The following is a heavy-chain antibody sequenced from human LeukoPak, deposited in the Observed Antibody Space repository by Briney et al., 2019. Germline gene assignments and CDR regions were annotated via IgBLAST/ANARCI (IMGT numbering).Heavy chain of an antibody. CDR1: GGSTSGRY. CDR3: ARLVNYGYSDY. J-gene: IGHJ4*02. Sequence: SETLSLTCTVSGGSTSGRYWTWIRQPPGKGLEWIGYIHYDGRTNYNPSFKSRVIISLDPSNNQFSLNLKSVTAADTAAYYCARLVNYGYSDYWGQGTLVTVSS. CDR2: IHYDGRT. D-gene: IGHD3-22*01. V-gene: IGHV4-59*11.